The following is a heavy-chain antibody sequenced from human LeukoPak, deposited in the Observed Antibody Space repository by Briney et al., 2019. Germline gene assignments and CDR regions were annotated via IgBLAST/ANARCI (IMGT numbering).Heavy chain of an antibody. CDR1: GFTFSSYA. Sequence: QPGGSLRLSCAASGFTFSSYAMSWVRQAPGKGLEWVSVISGSGDTSYYADSVKGRFTISRDNSKNTLYLQMNSLRAEDTAVYYCAKSTGHWVVAAKDYWGQGTLVTVSS. CDR3: AKSTGHWVVAAKDY. CDR2: ISGSGDTS. J-gene: IGHJ4*02. D-gene: IGHD2-15*01. V-gene: IGHV3-23*01.